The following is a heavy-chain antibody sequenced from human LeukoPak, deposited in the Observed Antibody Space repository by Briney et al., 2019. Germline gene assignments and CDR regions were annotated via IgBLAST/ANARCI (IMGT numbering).Heavy chain of an antibody. CDR1: GFTFTEYY. CDR2: INPHSGGT. CDR3: ARIYYFDTNGYGAYFDS. J-gene: IGHJ4*02. D-gene: IGHD3-22*01. Sequence: ASVKVSCKASGFTFTEYYIHWVRQAPGQGLEWMGWINPHSGGTNSAEKFQDRFTMTRDTSVSTVYMELGRLRHDDTAIYYCARIYYFDTNGYGAYFDSWGQETLLTVSS. V-gene: IGHV1-2*02.